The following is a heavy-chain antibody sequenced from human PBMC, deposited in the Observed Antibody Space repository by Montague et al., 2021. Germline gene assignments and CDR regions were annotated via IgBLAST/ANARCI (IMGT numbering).Heavy chain of an antibody. V-gene: IGHV3-30*04. CDR2: ISYDGSHK. CDR1: GFPFSTSA. Sequence: SLRLSCAASGFPFSTSAMHWVRQAPGKGLEWVAVISYDGSHKYYADSVMGRFTISRDNSKNTLSLQVNSLRGDDTAVYYCARGPTMVRGVTAIIPSPFDYWGQGTLVTVSS. J-gene: IGHJ4*02. D-gene: IGHD3-10*01. CDR3: ARGPTMVRGVTAIIPSPFDY.